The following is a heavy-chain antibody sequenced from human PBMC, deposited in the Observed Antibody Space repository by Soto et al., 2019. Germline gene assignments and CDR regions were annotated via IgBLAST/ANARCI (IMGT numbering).Heavy chain of an antibody. J-gene: IGHJ4*02. CDR2: INRDGSSI. V-gene: IGHV3-74*01. D-gene: IGHD6-13*01. Sequence: EVQLVESGGGLVQPGGSLRLSCAASGFTFSSYWMHWVRQAPGKGLVWVSRINRDGSSINYADSARGRVTISRDNAKNTLYLLVNGLRAEDTAVYYCATEIATTGEYYFDYWGQGILVTVSS. CDR1: GFTFSSYW. CDR3: ATEIATTGEYYFDY.